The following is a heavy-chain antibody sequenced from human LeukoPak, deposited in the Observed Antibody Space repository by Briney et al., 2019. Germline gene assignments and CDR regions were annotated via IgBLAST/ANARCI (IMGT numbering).Heavy chain of an antibody. D-gene: IGHD6-19*01. CDR2: INPSGGST. CDR1: GYTFTSYY. Sequence: ASVKVSCKASGYTFTSYYMHWVRQAPGQGLEWMGIINPSGGSTSYAQKFQGRVTMTRDTSISTAYMELSRLRSDDTAVYYCARLQWLVERYFQHWGQGTLVTVSS. CDR3: ARLQWLVERYFQH. V-gene: IGHV1-46*01. J-gene: IGHJ1*01.